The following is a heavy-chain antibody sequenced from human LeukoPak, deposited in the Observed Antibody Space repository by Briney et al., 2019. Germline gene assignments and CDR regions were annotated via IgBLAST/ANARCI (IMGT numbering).Heavy chain of an antibody. CDR2: INPSGGST. CDR1: GYTFTSYY. CDR3: ARAGQQLVGLGRSY. J-gene: IGHJ4*02. D-gene: IGHD6-13*01. V-gene: IGHV1-46*01. Sequence: ASVKVSCKASGYTFTSYYTHWVRQAPGQGLEWMGIINPSGGSTSYAQKFQGRVTMTRDTSTSTVYMELSRLRSDDTAVYYCARAGQQLVGLGRSYWGQGTLVTVSS.